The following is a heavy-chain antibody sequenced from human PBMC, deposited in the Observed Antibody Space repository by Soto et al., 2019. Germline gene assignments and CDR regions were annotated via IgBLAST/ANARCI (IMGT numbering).Heavy chain of an antibody. J-gene: IGHJ6*02. CDR1: GYTFTSYY. CDR3: ARDRSPLDLGIVLSAPPLGGMDL. V-gene: IGHV1-46*01. Sequence: ASVKVSCKASGYTFTSYYMHWVRQAPGQGLEWMGIINPSGGSTSYAQKFQGRVTMTRDTSTSTVYMELSSLRSEDTAVYYCARDRSPLDLGIVLSAPPLGGMDLCGRRPTVAVSS. CDR2: INPSGGST. D-gene: IGHD1-1*01.